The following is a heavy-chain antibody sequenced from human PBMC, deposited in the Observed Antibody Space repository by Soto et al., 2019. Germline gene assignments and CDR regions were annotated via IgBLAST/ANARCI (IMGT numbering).Heavy chain of an antibody. J-gene: IGHJ6*02. Sequence: GESLKISCKGSGYSFTSYWISWARQMPGKGLEWMGRIDPSDSYTNYSPSFQGHVTISADKSISTAYLQWSSLKASDTAMYYCARSSSSSYYYYYGMDVWGQGTTVTVSS. V-gene: IGHV5-10-1*01. CDR1: GYSFTSYW. D-gene: IGHD6-13*01. CDR2: IDPSDSYT. CDR3: ARSSSSSYYYYYGMDV.